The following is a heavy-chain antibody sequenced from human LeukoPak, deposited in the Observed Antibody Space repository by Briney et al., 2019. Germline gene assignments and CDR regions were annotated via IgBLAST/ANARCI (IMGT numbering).Heavy chain of an antibody. Sequence: SETLSLTCTVSGGSITSYYWSWIRQPPGKGMEWIGYFYYSGSTNYNPSLNSRVTISVDTSKNQFSLKLSSVTAADTAVYYCARDKRGPVDYWGQGTLVTVSS. J-gene: IGHJ4*02. V-gene: IGHV4-59*01. CDR2: FYYSGST. D-gene: IGHD3-10*01. CDR3: ARDKRGPVDY. CDR1: GGSITSYY.